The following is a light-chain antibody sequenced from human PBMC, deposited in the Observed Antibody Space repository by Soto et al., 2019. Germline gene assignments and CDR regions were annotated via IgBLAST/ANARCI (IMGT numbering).Light chain of an antibody. Sequence: QITHSPSYLSAXVGDRISTTCRASQTVSTCLTWYQQKPXKAPSLLXSATSTLQSGVQSRLSGSGSGKDFTLTISSLQPEDFATYYCKQSYSTPPGTFGQGTKVDIK. J-gene: IGKJ1*01. CDR2: ATS. CDR3: KQSYSTPPGT. V-gene: IGKV1-39*01. CDR1: QTVSTC.